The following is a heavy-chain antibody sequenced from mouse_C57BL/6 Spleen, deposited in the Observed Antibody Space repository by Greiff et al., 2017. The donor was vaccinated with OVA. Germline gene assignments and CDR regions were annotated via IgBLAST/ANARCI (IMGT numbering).Heavy chain of an antibody. CDR3: ARAPDGYYDAMDY. D-gene: IGHD2-3*01. V-gene: IGHV5-6*01. Sequence: DVQLVESGGDLVKPGGSLKLSCAASGFTFSSYGMSWVRQTPDKRLEWVATISSGGSYTYYPDSVKGRFTISSDNAKNTLYLQMSSLKSEDTAMYYCARAPDGYYDAMDYWGQGTSVTVSS. CDR1: GFTFSSYG. CDR2: ISSGGSYT. J-gene: IGHJ4*01.